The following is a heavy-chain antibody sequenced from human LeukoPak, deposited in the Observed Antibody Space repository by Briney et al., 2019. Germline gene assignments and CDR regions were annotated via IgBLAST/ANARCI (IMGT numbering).Heavy chain of an antibody. V-gene: IGHV4-39*01. D-gene: IGHD2-2*01. CDR3: ARQSCSSTSCYFSFGGAYEY. J-gene: IGHJ4*02. CDR1: GGSISTSHY. Sequence: SETLSLTCTISGGSISTSHYWGWIRQAPGKGLEWIGSISHSGSTYYNPSLKSRISISVDTSKDQFSLQLSSVTAADTAVYYCARQSCSSTSCYFSFGGAYEYWGQGTLVTVSS. CDR2: ISHSGST.